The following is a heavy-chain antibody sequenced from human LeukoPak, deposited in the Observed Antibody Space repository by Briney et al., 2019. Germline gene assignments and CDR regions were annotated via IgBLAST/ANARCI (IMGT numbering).Heavy chain of an antibody. D-gene: IGHD3-3*01. Sequence: PGGSLRLSCSASGFTFTSYWMSWVRQAPGKGLEWVSAISGSGGSTYYADSVKGRFTISRDNSKNTLYLQMNSLRAEDTAVYYCAKDSRFFGVAYWGQGTLVTVSS. V-gene: IGHV3-23*01. CDR2: ISGSGGST. J-gene: IGHJ4*02. CDR3: AKDSRFFGVAY. CDR1: GFTFTSYW.